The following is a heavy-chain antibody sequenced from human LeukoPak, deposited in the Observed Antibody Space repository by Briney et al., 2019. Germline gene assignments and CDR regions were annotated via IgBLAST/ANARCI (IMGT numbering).Heavy chain of an antibody. CDR2: MNPNSGNT. Sequence: GASVKVSCKASGYTFTSYDINWVRQATGQGLEWMGWMNPNSGNTGYAQKFQGRVTMTRNTSISTDYMELSSLRSEDTAVYYCARGLGYCSGGSCYSDAFDIWGQGTMVTVSS. CDR3: ARGLGYCSGGSCYSDAFDI. CDR1: GYTFTSYD. J-gene: IGHJ3*02. V-gene: IGHV1-8*01. D-gene: IGHD2-15*01.